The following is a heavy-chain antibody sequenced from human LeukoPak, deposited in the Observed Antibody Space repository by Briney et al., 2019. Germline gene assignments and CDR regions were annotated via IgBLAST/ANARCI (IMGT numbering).Heavy chain of an antibody. Sequence: SETLSLTCAVYGGSFSGYYWSWIRQPPGKGLEWIGEINHSGSTNYNPSLKSRVTISVDTSKNQFSLKLSSVTAADTAVYYCARGVDYYDSSGRRGLYFDYWGQGTLVTAAS. J-gene: IGHJ4*02. CDR1: GGSFSGYY. CDR3: ARGVDYYDSSGRRGLYFDY. V-gene: IGHV4-34*01. CDR2: INHSGST. D-gene: IGHD3-22*01.